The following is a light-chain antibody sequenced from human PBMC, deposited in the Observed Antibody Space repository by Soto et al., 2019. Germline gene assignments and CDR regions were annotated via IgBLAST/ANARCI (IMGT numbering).Light chain of an antibody. J-gene: IGKJ5*01. Sequence: AIQMTQSPSSLSASVGDRVTITCRASQDIRDDVAWYQQKAGKAPKLLMYAASTLQSGVPPRFSGSGSGTDFTLTISGLQPEDFATYYCLQDHDSPFTFGQGTRLEIK. CDR2: AAS. CDR1: QDIRDD. CDR3: LQDHDSPFT. V-gene: IGKV1-6*01.